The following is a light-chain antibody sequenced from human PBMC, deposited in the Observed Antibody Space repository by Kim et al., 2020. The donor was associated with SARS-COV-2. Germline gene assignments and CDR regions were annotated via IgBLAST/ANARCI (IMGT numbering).Light chain of an antibody. J-gene: IGKJ1*01. CDR1: QGISTF. CDR3: QRHNDALRT. CDR2: GAS. V-gene: IGKV1-27*01. Sequence: DIQMTQSPSSLSASVGDRVTITCRASQGISTFLAWYQHKPGKVPKLLIYGASTLQPGVPSRFSGSGSVTDFTLTINSLQPEDVATYYCQRHNDALRTFGQGTKVEIK.